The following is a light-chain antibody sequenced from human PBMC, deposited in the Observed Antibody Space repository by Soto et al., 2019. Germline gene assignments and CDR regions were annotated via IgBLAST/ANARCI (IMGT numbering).Light chain of an antibody. CDR1: TSNIGNDY. CDR3: GAWDASMNVYV. V-gene: IGLV1-51*01. CDR2: DNY. J-gene: IGLJ1*01. Sequence: QSVLTQPPSVSAAPGNKVTISCSGSTSNIGNDYVSWYQQLPGTAPKLLIYDNYKRPSGTPDRFSASRSGTSATLDITGLQNGDEADYYCGAWDASMNVYVFGAGTKVTVL.